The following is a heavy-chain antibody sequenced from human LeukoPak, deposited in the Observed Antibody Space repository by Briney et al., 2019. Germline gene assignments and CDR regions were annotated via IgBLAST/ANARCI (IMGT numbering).Heavy chain of an antibody. CDR1: GGTFSSYA. V-gene: IGHV1-69*13. Sequence: SVKVSCEASGGTFSSYAISWVRQAPGQGLEWMGGIFPIFGTANYAQKYQGRVTITADESTSTAYMELSSLRSEDTAVYYCARSGVSAGADLWGRGTLVTVSS. J-gene: IGHJ2*01. CDR3: ARSGVSAGADL. D-gene: IGHD6-25*01. CDR2: IFPIFGTA.